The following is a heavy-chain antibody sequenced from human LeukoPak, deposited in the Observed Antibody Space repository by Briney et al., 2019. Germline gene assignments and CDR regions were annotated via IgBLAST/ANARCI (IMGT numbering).Heavy chain of an antibody. V-gene: IGHV1-18*01. Sequence: ASVKVSCKASGYTFTSYGISWVRQAPGQGLEWMGWISAYNGNTNYAQKLQGRVTMTTDTSTSTAYMELRSLRSDDTAVYYCARGLGYCXXGSCYSXWFDPWGQGTLVTVSS. CDR1: GYTFTSYG. CDR2: ISAYNGNT. CDR3: ARGLGYCXXGSCYSXWFDP. D-gene: IGHD2-15*01. J-gene: IGHJ5*02.